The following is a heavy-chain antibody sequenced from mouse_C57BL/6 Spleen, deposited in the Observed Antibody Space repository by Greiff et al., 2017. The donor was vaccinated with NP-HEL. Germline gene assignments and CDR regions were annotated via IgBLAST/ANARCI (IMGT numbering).Heavy chain of an antibody. CDR1: GYAFSSSW. V-gene: IGHV1-82*01. Sequence: QVQLKESGPELVKPGASVKISCKASGYAFSSSWMNWVKQRPGKGLEWIGRIYPGDGDTNYNGKFKGKATLTADKSSSTAYMQLSSLTSEDSAVYFCARSANWDFDYWGQGTTLTVSS. CDR3: ARSANWDFDY. CDR2: IYPGDGDT. D-gene: IGHD4-1*01. J-gene: IGHJ2*01.